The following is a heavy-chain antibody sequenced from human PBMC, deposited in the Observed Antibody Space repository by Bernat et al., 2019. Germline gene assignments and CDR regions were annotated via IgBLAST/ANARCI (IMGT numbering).Heavy chain of an antibody. D-gene: IGHD5-24*01. CDR2: IKSKTDGGTT. Sequence: EVQLVESGGGLVKPGGSLRLSCAASGFTFSNAWMNWVRQAPGKGLEWVGRIKSKTDGGTTDYAAPVKGRFTISRDDSKNTLYLQMNSLKTEDTAVYYCTTAVNTRRDGYNLDYYYYGMDVWGQGTTVTVSS. CDR1: GFTFSNAW. CDR3: TTAVNTRRDGYNLDYYYYGMDV. J-gene: IGHJ6*02. V-gene: IGHV3-15*07.